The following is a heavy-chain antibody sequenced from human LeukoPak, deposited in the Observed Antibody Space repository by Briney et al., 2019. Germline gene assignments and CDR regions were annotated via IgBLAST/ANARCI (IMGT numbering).Heavy chain of an antibody. D-gene: IGHD1-26*01. CDR3: ARMYSGRLRWLDP. V-gene: IGHV3-23*01. J-gene: IGHJ5*02. CDR1: GFTFSSYG. CDR2: ISGSGGST. Sequence: GGSLRLSCAASGFTFSSYGMSWVRQAPGKGLEWVSAISGSGGSTYYADSVKGRFTISRDNSKNTLYLQMNSLRSDDTAVYYCARMYSGRLRWLDPWGQGTLVTVSS.